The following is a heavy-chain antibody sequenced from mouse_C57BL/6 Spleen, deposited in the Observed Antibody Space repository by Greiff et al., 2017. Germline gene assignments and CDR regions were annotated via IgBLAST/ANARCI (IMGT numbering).Heavy chain of an antibody. V-gene: IGHV1-18*01. Sequence: EVQLQQSGPELVKPGASVKIPCKASGYTFTDYNMDWVKQSHGKSLEWIGDINPNNGGTIYNQKFKGKATLTVDKSSSTAYMELRSLTSEDTAVYYCARNYYGDGWYFDVWGTGTTVTVSS. CDR2: INPNNGGT. D-gene: IGHD1-1*01. CDR3: ARNYYGDGWYFDV. CDR1: GYTFTDYN. J-gene: IGHJ1*03.